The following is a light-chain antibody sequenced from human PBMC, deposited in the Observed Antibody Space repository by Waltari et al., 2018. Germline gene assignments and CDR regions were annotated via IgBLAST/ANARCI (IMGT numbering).Light chain of an antibody. CDR1: QSVSSSY. CDR2: GVS. Sequence: VLTQSPGTLSLSPGERATLSCRASQSVSSSYLAWYQQRPGQAPRLLFFGVSSRATGVPDRFSGSVSGTDFTLTISRLEPEDFAVYFCQQYGGSPTYTFGQGTKLEIK. CDR3: QQYGGSPTYT. J-gene: IGKJ2*01. V-gene: IGKV3-20*01.